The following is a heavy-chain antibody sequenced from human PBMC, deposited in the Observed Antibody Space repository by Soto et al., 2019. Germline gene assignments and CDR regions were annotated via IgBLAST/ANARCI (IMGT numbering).Heavy chain of an antibody. CDR1: GGSISSSSYY. J-gene: IGHJ4*02. CDR2: IYYSGST. D-gene: IGHD3-22*01. CDR3: ARWADYYDSSGYRRDY. Sequence: QLQLQESGPGLVKPSETLSLTCTVSGGSISSSSYYWGWIRQPPGKGLEWIGSIYYSGSTYYNPSLNSRVTISVATSKNQFSLKLSSVTAADTAVYYCARWADYYDSSGYRRDYWGQGTLVTVSS. V-gene: IGHV4-39*01.